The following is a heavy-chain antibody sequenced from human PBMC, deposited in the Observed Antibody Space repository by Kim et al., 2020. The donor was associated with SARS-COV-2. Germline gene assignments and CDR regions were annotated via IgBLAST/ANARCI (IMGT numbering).Heavy chain of an antibody. Sequence: SETLSLTCTVSGGSISSYYWSWIRQPAGKGLEWIGRIYTSGSTNYNPSLKSRVTMSVDTSKNQFSLKLSSVTAADTAVYYCVRDVFYGSGENWFDPWGQGTLVTVSS. CDR3: VRDVFYGSGENWFDP. D-gene: IGHD3-10*01. J-gene: IGHJ5*02. CDR1: GGSISSYY. V-gene: IGHV4-4*07. CDR2: IYTSGST.